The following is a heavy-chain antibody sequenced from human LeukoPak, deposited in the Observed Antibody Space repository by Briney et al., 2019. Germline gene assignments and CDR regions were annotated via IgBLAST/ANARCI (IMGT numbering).Heavy chain of an antibody. V-gene: IGHV4-34*01. D-gene: IGHD6-6*01. CDR1: GGSFSGYY. J-gene: IGHJ3*02. CDR2: INHSGST. Sequence: PSETLSLTCAVYGGSFSGYYWSWIRQPPGKGLEWIGEINHSGSTNYNPSLKSRVTISVDTSKNQFSLKLSSVTAADTAVYYCARGRVPSIAAPSCAFDIWGQGTMVTVSS. CDR3: ARGRVPSIAAPSCAFDI.